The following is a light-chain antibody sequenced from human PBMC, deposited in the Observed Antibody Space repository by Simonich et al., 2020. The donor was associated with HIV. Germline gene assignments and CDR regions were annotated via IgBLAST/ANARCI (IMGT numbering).Light chain of an antibody. Sequence: IVMTQSPATLSVSPGERATLSCRASQSVSSNLAWYHQKPGQAPRLIIYDASTRATGIPDRCSGSESGTEFTLTITSMQSEDFALYYCQHYNSWPYTFGQGTKLEI. V-gene: IGKV3-15*01. CDR3: QHYNSWPYT. J-gene: IGKJ2*01. CDR2: DAS. CDR1: QSVSSN.